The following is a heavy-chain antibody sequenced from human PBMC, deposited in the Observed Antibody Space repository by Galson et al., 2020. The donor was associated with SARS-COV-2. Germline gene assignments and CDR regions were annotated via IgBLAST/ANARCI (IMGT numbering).Heavy chain of an antibody. CDR2: IFSNDEK. J-gene: IGHJ6*03. CDR1: GFSLSNARMG. D-gene: IGHD1-7*01. CDR3: ARRNWNYVGYYYYMDV. Sequence: SGPTLVKPTETLTLTCTVSGFSLSNARMGVSWIRQPPGKALEWLEHIFSNDEKSYSTSLKSRLTISKDTSKSQVVLTMTNMDPVDTATYYWARRNWNYVGYYYYMDVWGKGTTVTVSS. V-gene: IGHV2-26*01.